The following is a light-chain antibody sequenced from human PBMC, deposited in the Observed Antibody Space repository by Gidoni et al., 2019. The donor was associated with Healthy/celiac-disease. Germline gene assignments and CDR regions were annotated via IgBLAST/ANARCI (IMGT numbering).Light chain of an antibody. V-gene: IGKV1-33*01. CDR3: QQYDNLPLS. J-gene: IGKJ2*03. CDR2: DAS. Sequence: DIQMTQSPSSLSASVGDRVTITCQASQDISNYLNWYQQKPGKAPQLLIYDASNLETGVPSRFSGSGSGTDFTFTISSLQPEDIATYYCQQYDNLPLSFGQXTKLEIK. CDR1: QDISNY.